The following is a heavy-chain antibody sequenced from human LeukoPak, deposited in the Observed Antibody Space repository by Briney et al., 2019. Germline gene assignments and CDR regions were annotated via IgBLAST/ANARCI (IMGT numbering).Heavy chain of an antibody. Sequence: GGSLRLSCAASGFTFSSYTMNWVRRAPGKGLDWVSSISSSGGATYYADSVKGRFSISRDNSANTLYLQINSLRAEDTAVFYCAKNYGSGTYYNYFDSWGQGTLVTVSS. J-gene: IGHJ4*02. V-gene: IGHV3-23*01. D-gene: IGHD3-10*01. CDR2: ISSSGGAT. CDR3: AKNYGSGTYYNYFDS. CDR1: GFTFSSYT.